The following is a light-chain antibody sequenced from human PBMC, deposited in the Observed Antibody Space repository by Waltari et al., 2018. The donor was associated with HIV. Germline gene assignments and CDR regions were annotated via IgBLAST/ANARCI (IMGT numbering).Light chain of an antibody. Sequence: SYELTQPPSLSVSPGQTARITCSGDALSMQYGYWYQQKPGQAPVLVIYKDSERSSGIPGRFPGSSSGKTVTLTISGAQAEDEAAYFCQSTDRSGSYIIFGGGTKLTVL. CDR1: ALSMQY. V-gene: IGLV3-25*03. CDR3: QSTDRSGSYII. CDR2: KDS. J-gene: IGLJ2*01.